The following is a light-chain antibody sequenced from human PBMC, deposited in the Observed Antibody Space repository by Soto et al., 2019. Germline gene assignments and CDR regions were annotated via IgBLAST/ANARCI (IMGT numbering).Light chain of an antibody. CDR2: GAS. J-gene: IGKJ1*01. CDR3: QQYHDWWT. Sequence: EIVMTQSPATLSVSPGERFTLSCRASQSVSNNLAWYQQKPGQAPRLLISGASTRATGIPARFSGSGSGTEFTLTISSLQSEDFAVYYCQQYHDWWTFGQGTKVEIK. CDR1: QSVSNN. V-gene: IGKV3-15*01.